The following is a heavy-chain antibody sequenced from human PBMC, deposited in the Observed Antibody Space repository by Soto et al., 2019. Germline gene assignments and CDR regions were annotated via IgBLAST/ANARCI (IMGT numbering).Heavy chain of an antibody. J-gene: IGHJ6*02. CDR2: ISYDGSNK. Sequence: QVQLVESGGGVVQPGRSLRLSCAASGFTFSSYGMHWVRQAPGKGLEWVAVISYDGSNKYYADSVKGRFTISRDNSKNTLYLQMNSLRAEDTAVYYCAKVQGSSWKNYGMDVWGQGSTATVSS. CDR1: GFTFSSYG. V-gene: IGHV3-30*18. D-gene: IGHD6-13*01. CDR3: AKVQGSSWKNYGMDV.